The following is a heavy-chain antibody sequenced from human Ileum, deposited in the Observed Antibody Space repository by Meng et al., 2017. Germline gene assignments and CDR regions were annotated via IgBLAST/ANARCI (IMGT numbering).Heavy chain of an antibody. CDR1: GGSISSYH. J-gene: IGHJ4*02. CDR3: ARVAGWSGGGCHGD. D-gene: IGHD2-15*01. V-gene: IGHV4-59*01. CDR2: IYYSGST. Sequence: SETLSLTCTVSGGSISSYHWSWIRQPPGKGLEWIGYIYYSGSTNYNPSLKSRLTISLNTSKNQFTLKLSSMTAADTAVYYCARVAGWSGGGCHGDWGQGTLVTVSS.